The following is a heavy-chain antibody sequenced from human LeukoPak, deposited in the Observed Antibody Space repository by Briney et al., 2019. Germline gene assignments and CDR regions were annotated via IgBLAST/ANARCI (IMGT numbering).Heavy chain of an antibody. Sequence: GESLKISCEGSGYTFTKYWIGWVRQMPGKGLEWMGIIHPGDSHTWYSPSFQGQVTISADKSISMAYLQWSSLKASDTAMYFCARRASCINGVCEYYDSWGQGTLVTVSS. CDR1: GYTFTKYW. V-gene: IGHV5-51*01. CDR3: ARRASCINGVCEYYDS. D-gene: IGHD2-8*01. J-gene: IGHJ4*02. CDR2: IHPGDSHT.